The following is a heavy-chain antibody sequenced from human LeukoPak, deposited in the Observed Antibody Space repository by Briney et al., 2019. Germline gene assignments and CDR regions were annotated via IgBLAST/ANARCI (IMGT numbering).Heavy chain of an antibody. CDR1: GDSISSGIYF. J-gene: IGHJ5*02. CDR2: IYTSGST. Sequence: SETLSLTCTVSGDSISSGIYFWTWIRQPAGKGLEWIGRIYTSGSTNYNPSLKSRVTMSVDTSKNQFSLKLSSVTAADTAVYYCAGLRFLEWPHGGFDPWGQGTLVTVSS. CDR3: AGLRFLEWPHGGFDP. V-gene: IGHV4-61*02. D-gene: IGHD3-3*01.